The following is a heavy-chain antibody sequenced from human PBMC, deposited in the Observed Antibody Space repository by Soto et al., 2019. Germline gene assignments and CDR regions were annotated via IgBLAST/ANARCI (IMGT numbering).Heavy chain of an antibody. CDR3: ARHRYSYGVYYFDY. D-gene: IGHD5-18*01. CDR1: GGSISNYY. V-gene: IGHV4-59*08. CDR2: IYYSGST. Sequence: QVQLQESGPGLVKPLETLSLTCTVAGGSISNYYWSWIRQPPGKGLEWIGYIYYSGSTNYNPSLKSRVTISVDTSKNQFSLKLSSVTAADTAVYYCARHRYSYGVYYFDYWGQGTLATVSS. J-gene: IGHJ4*02.